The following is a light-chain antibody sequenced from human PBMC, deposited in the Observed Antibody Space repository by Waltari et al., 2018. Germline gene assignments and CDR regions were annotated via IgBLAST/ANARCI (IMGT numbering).Light chain of an antibody. CDR1: QSVTSDY. V-gene: IGKV3-20*01. Sequence: EIVLPQSSGSLSLSPGERATLACRASQSVTSDYLAWYQQKPGQAPSLLIYGASSRATGIPDRFSGSGSGTDFTLTISRLEPEDFAVYYCQHFGSSPYTFGQGTKLEIK. J-gene: IGKJ2*01. CDR3: QHFGSSPYT. CDR2: GAS.